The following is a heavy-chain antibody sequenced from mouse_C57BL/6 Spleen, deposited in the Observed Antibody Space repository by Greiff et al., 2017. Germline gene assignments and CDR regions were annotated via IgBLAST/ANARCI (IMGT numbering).Heavy chain of an antibody. J-gene: IGHJ4*01. CDR1: GFNITDDY. Sequence: EVQLQQSGAELVRPGASVKLSCTASGFNITDDYMHWVKQRPEQGLEWIGWIDPENGDTEYASKFQGKATITADTASNTAYLQLRSLTSEDTAVYYCSEGYDENGMDDWGQGTSVTVSS. CDR3: SEGYDENGMDD. CDR2: IDPENGDT. D-gene: IGHD2-2*01. V-gene: IGHV14-4*01.